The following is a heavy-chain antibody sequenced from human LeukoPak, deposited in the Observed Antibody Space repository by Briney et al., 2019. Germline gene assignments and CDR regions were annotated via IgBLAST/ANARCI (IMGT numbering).Heavy chain of an antibody. CDR3: ARENDYVWGSYVHFDY. V-gene: IGHV6-1*01. CDR2: TYYRSKWYN. J-gene: IGHJ4*02. Sequence: SQTLSLTCAISGDSVSSNNAAWNWIKQSPSRGLEWLGRTYYRSKWYNDYAVSVKSRITINPGTSKNQFSLQLNSVTPEDTAVYYCARENDYVWGSYVHFDYWGQGTLVTVSS. CDR1: GDSVSSNNAA. D-gene: IGHD3-16*01.